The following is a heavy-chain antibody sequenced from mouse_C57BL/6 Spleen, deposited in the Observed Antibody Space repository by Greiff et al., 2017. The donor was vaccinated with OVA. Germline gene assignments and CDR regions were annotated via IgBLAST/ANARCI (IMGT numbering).Heavy chain of an antibody. J-gene: IGHJ1*03. D-gene: IGHD1-1*01. Sequence: VQLQQSGPGLVQPSQSLSITCTVSGFSLTSYGVHWVRQSPGKGLEWLGVIWRGGSTDYNAAFMSRLSITKDNSKSQVFFKMNSLQADDTAIYYCAKEYYDGSSYDWYFDVWGTGTTVTVSS. CDR1: GFSLTSYG. CDR2: IWRGGST. V-gene: IGHV2-5*01. CDR3: AKEYYDGSSYDWYFDV.